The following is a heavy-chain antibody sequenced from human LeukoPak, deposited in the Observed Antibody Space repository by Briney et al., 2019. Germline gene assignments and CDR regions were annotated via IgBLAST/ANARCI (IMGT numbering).Heavy chain of an antibody. Sequence: GASVKVSCKASGYTFTSYDINWVRQATGQGLEWMGWMNPNSGNTGYAQKFQGRVTMTRNTSISTAYMDLSSLRSEDTAVYYCARDNYYDYAFDIWGQGTMVTVSS. CDR3: ARDNYYDYAFDI. CDR2: MNPNSGNT. D-gene: IGHD3-22*01. CDR1: GYTFTSYD. J-gene: IGHJ3*02. V-gene: IGHV1-8*01.